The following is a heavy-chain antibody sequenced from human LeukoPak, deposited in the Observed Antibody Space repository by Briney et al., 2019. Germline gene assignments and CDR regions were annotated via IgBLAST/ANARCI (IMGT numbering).Heavy chain of an antibody. Sequence: GGSLRLSCAASGFTFSSYGMHWVRQAPGKGLEWVAVISYDGSNKYYADSVKGRFTISRGNSKNTLYLQMNSLRAEDTAEYYCARLVAAAPTGEADYWGQGTLVTVSS. CDR1: GFTFSSYG. CDR3: ARLVAAAPTGEADY. J-gene: IGHJ4*02. D-gene: IGHD2-15*01. CDR2: ISYDGSNK. V-gene: IGHV3-30*03.